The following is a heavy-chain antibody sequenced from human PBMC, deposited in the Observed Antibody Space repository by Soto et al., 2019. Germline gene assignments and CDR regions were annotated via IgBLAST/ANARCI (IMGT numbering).Heavy chain of an antibody. CDR1: GDTFSSYT. V-gene: IGHV1-69*02. Sequence: QVHLVQSGVEVKKPGSSVKVSCKASGDTFSSYTINWVRQAPGLGLEWMGRVIPMLSMSNYALKFQGRVTMTADRSTNTADMELSSLRSEDTATDCCARGYGSGRRAFDYWGQGALVTVSS. D-gene: IGHD3-10*01. J-gene: IGHJ4*02. CDR3: ARGYGSGRRAFDY. CDR2: VIPMLSMS.